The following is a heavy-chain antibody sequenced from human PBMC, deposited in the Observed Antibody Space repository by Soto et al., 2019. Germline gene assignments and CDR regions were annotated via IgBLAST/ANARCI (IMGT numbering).Heavy chain of an antibody. J-gene: IGHJ1*01. V-gene: IGHV3-7*03. Sequence: GGSLRLSCAASGFTFSSYWMSWVRQAPGNGLEWVANIKQDGSEKYYVDSVKGRFTISRDNAKNSLYLQMNSLRAEDTAVYYCARTRGIAAAGFGYFQHWGQGTLVTVSS. CDR3: ARTRGIAAAGFGYFQH. CDR2: IKQDGSEK. D-gene: IGHD6-13*01. CDR1: GFTFSSYW.